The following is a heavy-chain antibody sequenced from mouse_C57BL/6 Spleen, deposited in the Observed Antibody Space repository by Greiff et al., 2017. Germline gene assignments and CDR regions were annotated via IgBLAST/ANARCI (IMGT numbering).Heavy chain of an antibody. CDR3: TRVVTTSFFDY. D-gene: IGHD2-5*01. CDR2: ISSGGDYI. CDR1: GFTFSSYA. Sequence: EVKVEESGEGLVKPGGSLKLSCAASGFTFSSYAMSWVRQTPEKRLEWVAYISSGGDYIYYADTVKGRFTISRDNARNTLYLQMSSLKSEDTAMYYCTRVVTTSFFDYWGQGTTLTVSS. J-gene: IGHJ2*01. V-gene: IGHV5-9-1*02.